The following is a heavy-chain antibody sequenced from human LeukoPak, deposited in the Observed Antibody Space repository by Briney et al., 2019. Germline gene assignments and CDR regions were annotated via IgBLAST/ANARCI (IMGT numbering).Heavy chain of an antibody. J-gene: IGHJ4*02. Sequence: PGGSLRLSCAASGITVSSNYMTWVRQAPGKGLEWVSSISSSSSYIYYADSVKGRFTISRDDAKNSLYLQMNSLRAEDTAVYYCARAIAQYYYDSSGLDYRGQGTLVTVSS. D-gene: IGHD3-22*01. V-gene: IGHV3-21*01. CDR3: ARAIAQYYYDSSGLDY. CDR2: ISSSSSYI. CDR1: GITVSSNY.